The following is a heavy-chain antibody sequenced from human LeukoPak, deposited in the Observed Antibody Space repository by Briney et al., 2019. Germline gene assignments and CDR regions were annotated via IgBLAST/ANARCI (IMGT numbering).Heavy chain of an antibody. CDR2: ISGRGVTT. Sequence: GGSLRLSCAASGFTFANYAMIWVRQAPGKELEWVSGISGRGVTTYFADSVEGRFTISRDNSKFTLYLQMNSLRAEDTAVYYCAKGGMTTVTTDAFDIWGQGTMVTVSS. CDR3: AKGGMTTVTTDAFDI. J-gene: IGHJ3*02. V-gene: IGHV3-23*01. D-gene: IGHD4-17*01. CDR1: GFTFANYA.